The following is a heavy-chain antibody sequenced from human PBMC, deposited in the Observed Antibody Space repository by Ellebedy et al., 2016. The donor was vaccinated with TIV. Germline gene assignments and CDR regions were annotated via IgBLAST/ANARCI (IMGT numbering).Heavy chain of an antibody. D-gene: IGHD1-1*01. J-gene: IGHJ4*02. Sequence: SGPTLVKPTQTLTLTCTFSGFSLSTSGVGVGWIRQPPGKALEWLAFVYWDDDNRYNPFLRSRLTVTKDTSKNQVVLTMTNMDPVDTATYYCARTRYNWNDYWGQGTLVTVSS. CDR1: GFSLSTSGVG. CDR3: ARTRYNWNDY. V-gene: IGHV2-5*02. CDR2: VYWDDDN.